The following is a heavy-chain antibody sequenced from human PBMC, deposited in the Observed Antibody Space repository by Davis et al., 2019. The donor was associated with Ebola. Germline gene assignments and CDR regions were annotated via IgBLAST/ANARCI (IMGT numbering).Heavy chain of an antibody. CDR2: INPSGGST. V-gene: IGHV1-46*01. CDR3: ARDRLGPLYYYYGMDV. D-gene: IGHD6-19*01. J-gene: IGHJ6*04. CDR1: GGTLTSYA. Sequence: ASVKVSCKAVGGTLTSYAMTWVRQAPGQGLEWMGIINPSGGSTSYAQKFQGRVTMTRDTSTSTVYMELSSLRSEDTAVYYCARDRLGPLYYYYGMDVWGKGTTVTVSS.